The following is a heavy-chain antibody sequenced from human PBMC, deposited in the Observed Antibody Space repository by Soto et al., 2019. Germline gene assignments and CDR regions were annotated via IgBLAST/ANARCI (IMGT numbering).Heavy chain of an antibody. J-gene: IGHJ6*02. CDR1: GFTFISYA. CDR3: AKLLDYDFWSGSGLDYYGMDV. CDR2: ISGSGGSA. V-gene: IGHV3-23*01. Sequence: PGGSLRLSCAASGFTFISYAMTWVLQTPWKGLEWVSGISGSGGSAYYADSVKGRFTISRDNSRNTLYLQMNSLRAEDTAVYYCAKLLDYDFWSGSGLDYYGMDVWGQGTTVTVSS. D-gene: IGHD3-3*01.